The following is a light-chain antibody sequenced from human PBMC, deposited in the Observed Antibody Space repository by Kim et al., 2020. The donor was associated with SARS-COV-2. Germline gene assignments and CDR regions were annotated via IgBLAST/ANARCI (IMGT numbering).Light chain of an antibody. V-gene: IGKV1-8*01. J-gene: IGKJ4*01. CDR1: QGISSY. Sequence: SASTGDRVTITCRASQGISSYLAWYQQKPGKAPKLLIYAASTLKSGVPSRFSGSGSGTDFTLTISCLQSEDFATYYCQQYYSYPPAFGGGTKVDIK. CDR2: AAS. CDR3: QQYYSYPPA.